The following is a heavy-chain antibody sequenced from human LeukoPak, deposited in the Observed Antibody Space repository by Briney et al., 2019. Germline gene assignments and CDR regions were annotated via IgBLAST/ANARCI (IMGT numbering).Heavy chain of an antibody. Sequence: GRSLRLSCAASGFTFDDYAMHWVRQAPGKGLERVSGISWNSGSIGYADSVKGRFTISRDNAKNSLYLQMNSLRAEDTALYYCAKDIGSGSYTTHAFDIWGQGTMVTVSS. CDR3: AKDIGSGSYTTHAFDI. J-gene: IGHJ3*02. V-gene: IGHV3-9*01. CDR1: GFTFDDYA. D-gene: IGHD3-10*01. CDR2: ISWNSGSI.